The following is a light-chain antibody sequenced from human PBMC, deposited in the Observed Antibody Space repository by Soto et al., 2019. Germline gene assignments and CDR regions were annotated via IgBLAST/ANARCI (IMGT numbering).Light chain of an antibody. Sequence: DVVMTRSPLSLPVTLGQPASISCRSSQSLLYSDGNTYLNWFQQRPGQSPRRLFYKVSNRDSGVPDRFSGSGSGTDFTLKISRVEAEDVGVYYCMQGTHWPPYTFGQGTKLEIK. CDR2: KVS. J-gene: IGKJ2*01. V-gene: IGKV2-30*01. CDR1: QSLLYSDGNTY. CDR3: MQGTHWPPYT.